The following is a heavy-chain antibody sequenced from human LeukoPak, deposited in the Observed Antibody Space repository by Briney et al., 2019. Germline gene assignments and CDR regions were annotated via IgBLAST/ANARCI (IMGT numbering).Heavy chain of an antibody. V-gene: IGHV3-21*01. Sequence: GGSLRLSCAASGFTFSSYSMDWVRQAPGKGLEWVSSISSSSSYIYYADSVKGRFTISRDNAKNSLYLQMNSLRAEDTAVYYCARVGGYSSGWYEVGDYWGQGTLVTVSS. CDR3: ARVGGYSSGWYEVGDY. CDR1: GFTFSSYS. CDR2: ISSSSSYI. J-gene: IGHJ4*02. D-gene: IGHD6-19*01.